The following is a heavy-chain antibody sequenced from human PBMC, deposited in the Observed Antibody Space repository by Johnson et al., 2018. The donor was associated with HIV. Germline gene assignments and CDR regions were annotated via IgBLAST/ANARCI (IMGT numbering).Heavy chain of an antibody. Sequence: EVQLVESGGGLVQPGGSLRLSCAASGFTFSSYWMSWVRQAPGKGLEWVANIKQDGSEKYYVDSVKGRFTIPRDNAKNSLYLQMNSLRPEDTAVYYCARDSDQYSSGWYEQLDAFDIWGQGTMVTVSS. CDR2: IKQDGSEK. CDR3: ARDSDQYSSGWYEQLDAFDI. V-gene: IGHV3-7*01. J-gene: IGHJ3*02. D-gene: IGHD6-19*01. CDR1: GFTFSSYW.